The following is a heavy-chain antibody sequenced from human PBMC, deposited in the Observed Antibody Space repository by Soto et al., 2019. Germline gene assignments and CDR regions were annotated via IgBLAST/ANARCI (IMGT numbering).Heavy chain of an antibody. CDR2: ISAYNGNT. V-gene: IGHV1-18*01. D-gene: IGHD6-19*01. CDR3: ARIRAVAVNWFAP. Sequence: ASVKVSCKASGYTFTSYGISWVRQAPGQGLEWMGWISAYNGNTNYAQKFQGRVTITAGESTSTAYMELSSLRSEDTAVYYCARIRAVAVNWFAPWGQGTLVTVSS. CDR1: GYTFTSYG. J-gene: IGHJ5*02.